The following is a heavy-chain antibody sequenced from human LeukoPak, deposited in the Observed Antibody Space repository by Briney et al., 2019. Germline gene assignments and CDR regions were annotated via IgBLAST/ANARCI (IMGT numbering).Heavy chain of an antibody. CDR2: MNPNSGNT. D-gene: IGHD3-3*01. Sequence: ASVKVSCKASGYTFTSYGISWVRQATGQGLEWMGWMNPNSGNTGYAQKFQGRVTITRNTSISTAYMELSSLRSEDTAVYYCARGRAGYYDFWSGIFDYWGQGTLVTVSS. CDR1: GYTFTSYG. V-gene: IGHV1-8*03. J-gene: IGHJ4*02. CDR3: ARGRAGYYDFWSGIFDY.